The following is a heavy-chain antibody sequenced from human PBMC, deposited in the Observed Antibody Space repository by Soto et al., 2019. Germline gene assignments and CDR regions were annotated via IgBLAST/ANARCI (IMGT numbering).Heavy chain of an antibody. CDR2: IYYSGST. CDR1: GGSISSYY. V-gene: IGHV4-59*08. D-gene: IGHD3-3*01. J-gene: IGHJ6*03. CDR3: ARNPPSITIFEDYYYYYMDV. Sequence: SETLSLTCTVSGGSISSYYWSWIRQPPGKGLEWIGYIYYSGSTNYNPSLKSRVTISVDTSKNQFSLKLSSVTAADTAVYYCARNPPSITIFEDYYYYYMDVWGKGTTVTVSS.